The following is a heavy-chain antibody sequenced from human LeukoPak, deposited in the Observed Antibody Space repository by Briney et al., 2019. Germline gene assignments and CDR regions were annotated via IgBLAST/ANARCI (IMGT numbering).Heavy chain of an antibody. CDR1: GYTFTGYY. CDR2: INPNSGGT. V-gene: IGHV1-2*02. J-gene: IGHJ4*02. D-gene: IGHD2-15*01. Sequence: VASVKVSCKASGYTFTGYYMHWVRQAPGQGFEWMGWINPNSGGTNYAQKFQGRVTMTRDTSISTAYMELSRLRSDDTAVYYCHLVCSGGSCYSPFDYWGQGTLVTVSS. CDR3: HLVCSGGSCYSPFDY.